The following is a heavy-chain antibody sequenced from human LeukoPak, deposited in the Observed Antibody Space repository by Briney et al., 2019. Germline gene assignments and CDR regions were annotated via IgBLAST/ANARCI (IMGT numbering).Heavy chain of an antibody. CDR3: AKDSMEGYCSSTSCSYFDY. Sequence: GGSLRLSCAASGFTFSSYGMHWVRQAPGKGLGWGAGISYDGSNKYYADSVKGRFTFSRDNSKNTLYLQMNSLRAEDTAVYYCAKDSMEGYCSSTSCSYFDYWGQGTLVTVSS. CDR2: ISYDGSNK. D-gene: IGHD2-2*01. CDR1: GFTFSSYG. J-gene: IGHJ4*02. V-gene: IGHV3-30*18.